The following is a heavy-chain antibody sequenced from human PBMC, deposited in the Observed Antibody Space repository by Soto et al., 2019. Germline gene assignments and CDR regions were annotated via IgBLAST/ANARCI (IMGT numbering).Heavy chain of an antibody. CDR3: AGRDDYGDYAGAFDI. J-gene: IGHJ3*02. CDR2: IYYSGST. D-gene: IGHD4-17*01. V-gene: IGHV4-31*03. Sequence: QVQLQESGPGLVKPSQTLSLTCTVSVGSISSGGYYWSWIRQHPGKGLEWIGYIYYSGSTYYNPSLKRRVTRSVDTSKNQLSLKLSSVTAADTAVYYGAGRDDYGDYAGAFDIWGQGTMVTVSS. CDR1: VGSISSGGYY.